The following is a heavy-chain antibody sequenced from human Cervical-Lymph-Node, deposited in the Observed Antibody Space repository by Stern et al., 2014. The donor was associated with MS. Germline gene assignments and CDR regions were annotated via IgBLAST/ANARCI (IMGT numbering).Heavy chain of an antibody. CDR3: ARVGRRGITMKVVVIRPPEY. J-gene: IGHJ4*02. Sequence: VQLVESGGGLVKPGGSLRLSCAASGFTFSDDYMTWIRQAPGKGLEWVSYISSSGRTKYYAYSVKGRFTISRDNAKNSLYLQMNSLRAEDTAVYYCARVGRRGITMKVVVIRPPEYWGQGTLVTVSS. V-gene: IGHV3-11*01. D-gene: IGHD3-22*01. CDR2: ISSSGRTK. CDR1: GFTFSDDY.